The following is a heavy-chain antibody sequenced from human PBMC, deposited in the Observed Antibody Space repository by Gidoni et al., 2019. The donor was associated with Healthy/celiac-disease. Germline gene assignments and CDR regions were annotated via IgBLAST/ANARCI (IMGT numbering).Heavy chain of an antibody. CDR3: AKLSYYDFWSGYDQFDY. Sequence: EVQLLESGGGLVQPGGSLSLSCAASAFTFSSDPMSWVRQAPGKGLEWVSAISGSGGSTYYADSVKGRFTISRDNAKNTLYLQMNSLRAEDTAVYYCAKLSYYDFWSGYDQFDYWGQGTLVTVSS. J-gene: IGHJ4*02. CDR1: AFTFSSDP. CDR2: ISGSGGST. V-gene: IGHV3-23*01. D-gene: IGHD3-3*01.